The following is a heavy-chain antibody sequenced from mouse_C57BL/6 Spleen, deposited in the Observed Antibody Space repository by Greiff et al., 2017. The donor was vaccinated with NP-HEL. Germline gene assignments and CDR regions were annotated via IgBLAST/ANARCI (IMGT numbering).Heavy chain of an antibody. D-gene: IGHD1-1*02. CDR3: ARGSYKGMDY. Sequence: VQLKESGGGLVKPGGSLKLSCAASGFTFSDYGMHWVRQAPEKGLEWVAYISSGSSTIYYADTVKGRFTISRDNAKNTLFLQMTSLRSEDTAMYYCARGSYKGMDYWGQGTSVTVSS. CDR1: GFTFSDYG. V-gene: IGHV5-17*01. J-gene: IGHJ4*01. CDR2: ISSGSSTI.